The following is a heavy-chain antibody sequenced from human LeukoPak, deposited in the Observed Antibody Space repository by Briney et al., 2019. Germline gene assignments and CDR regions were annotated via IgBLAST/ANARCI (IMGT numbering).Heavy chain of an antibody. J-gene: IGHJ1*01. Sequence: KPGGSLRLSCVASEFTFSSYTMNWVRQAPGKGLEWVSSISSSSSYIYYADSVKGRFTISRDNAKNSLYLQMNSLRAEDTAVYYCARDHGCSSTSCPSGGHWGQGTLVTVSS. D-gene: IGHD2-2*01. CDR1: EFTFSSYT. V-gene: IGHV3-21*01. CDR2: ISSSSSYI. CDR3: ARDHGCSSTSCPSGGH.